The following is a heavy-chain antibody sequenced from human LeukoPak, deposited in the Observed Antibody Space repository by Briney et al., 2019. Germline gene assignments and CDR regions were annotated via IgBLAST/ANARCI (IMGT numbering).Heavy chain of an antibody. CDR2: INHSGST. J-gene: IGHJ5*02. CDR3: AKRCEKSGSCYSRSDP. Sequence: SETLSLTCTVSGGSISSYYWSWIRQPPGKGLEWIGEINHSGSTNYNPSLKSRVTISVDTSKNQFSLKLSSVTAADTAVYYCAKRCEKSGSCYSRSDPWGQGTLVTVSS. CDR1: GGSISSYY. D-gene: IGHD2-15*01. V-gene: IGHV4-34*01.